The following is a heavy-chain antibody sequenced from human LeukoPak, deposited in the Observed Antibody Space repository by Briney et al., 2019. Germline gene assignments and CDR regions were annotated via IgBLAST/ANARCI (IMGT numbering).Heavy chain of an antibody. D-gene: IGHD3-22*01. J-gene: IGHJ4*02. CDR3: ARALYDSSGYYFDY. Sequence: GGSLRLSCAASGFTFSSYAMYWVRQAPGKGLEWVSSISGSSIYINYADSVKGRFTIASDNAKNSLYLQMNSLRAEDTAVYYCARALYDSSGYYFDYWGQGTLVTVSS. CDR2: ISGSSIYI. CDR1: GFTFSSYA. V-gene: IGHV3-21*01.